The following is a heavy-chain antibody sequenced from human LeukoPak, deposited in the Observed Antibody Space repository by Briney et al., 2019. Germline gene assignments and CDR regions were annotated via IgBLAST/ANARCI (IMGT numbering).Heavy chain of an antibody. Sequence: ASVTVSCTASGYTFTGYYMHWVRQAPGQGLEWMGRINPNSGGTNYAQKFQGRVTMTRDTSISTAYMELSRLRSDDTAVYYCARGPTVVPNLPRDDYYYYGMDVWGQGTTVTVSS. CDR1: GYTFTGYY. V-gene: IGHV1-2*06. D-gene: IGHD4-23*01. J-gene: IGHJ6*02. CDR2: INPNSGGT. CDR3: ARGPTVVPNLPRDDYYYYGMDV.